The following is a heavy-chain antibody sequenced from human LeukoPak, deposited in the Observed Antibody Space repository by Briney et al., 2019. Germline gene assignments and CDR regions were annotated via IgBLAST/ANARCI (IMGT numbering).Heavy chain of an antibody. Sequence: GGALRLSFAASGFPFCSYAMSWVRPAPGEGGGWGSAISGSGGSTYYADSVKGRFTISRDNSKNTLYLQMNSLRAEDTAVYYCAADTVPAAIVYYYYMDVWGKGTAVTVSS. D-gene: IGHD2-2*02. CDR3: AADTVPAAIVYYYYMDV. J-gene: IGHJ6*03. CDR2: ISGSGGST. CDR1: GFPFCSYA. V-gene: IGHV3-23*01.